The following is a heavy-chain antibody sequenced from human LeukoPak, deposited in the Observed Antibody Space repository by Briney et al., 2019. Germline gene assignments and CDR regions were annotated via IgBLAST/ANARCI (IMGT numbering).Heavy chain of an antibody. J-gene: IGHJ4*02. Sequence: GASVKVSCKASGFTFTSSAVQWVGQARGQRLEWIGWIVVGSGNTNYAQKFQERVTITRDMSTSTAYMELRSLRSDDTAVYYCARGGILTGYYKGSAYYFDYWGQGTLVTVSS. CDR3: ARGGILTGYYKGSAYYFDY. V-gene: IGHV1-58*01. CDR1: GFTFTSSA. D-gene: IGHD3-9*01. CDR2: IVVGSGNT.